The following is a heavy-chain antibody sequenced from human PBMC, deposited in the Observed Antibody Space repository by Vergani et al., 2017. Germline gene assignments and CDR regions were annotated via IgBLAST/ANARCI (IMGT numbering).Heavy chain of an antibody. CDR2: VEDSGYF. CDR1: GGSLSGYY. D-gene: IGHD1-14*01. V-gene: IGHV4-59*01. Sequence: QVQLQESGPGLVRPSETLALTCTVPGGSLSGYYWNWIRQTPGEGLGWIGYVEDSGYFNYNPSLKTRVSMSSDTSNNQFSLMLSSVTVADTAVYYCARSIVSRNPPDYFDNWGQGTLVTVSS. J-gene: IGHJ4*02. CDR3: ARSIVSRNPPDYFDN.